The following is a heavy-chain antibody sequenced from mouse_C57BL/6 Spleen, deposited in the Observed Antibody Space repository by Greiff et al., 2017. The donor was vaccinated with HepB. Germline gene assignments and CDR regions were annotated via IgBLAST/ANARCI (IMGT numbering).Heavy chain of an antibody. J-gene: IGHJ4*01. V-gene: IGHV5-17*01. CDR3: ARRADYYAMDY. CDR1: GFTFSDYG. CDR2: ISSGGGNI. Sequence: EVMLVESGGGLVKPGGSLKLSCAASGFTFSDYGMHWVRQAPEKGLEWVAYISSGGGNIYYADTVKGRFTISRDNAKNTLFLQMTSLRSEDTAMYYCARRADYYAMDYWGQGTSVTVSS.